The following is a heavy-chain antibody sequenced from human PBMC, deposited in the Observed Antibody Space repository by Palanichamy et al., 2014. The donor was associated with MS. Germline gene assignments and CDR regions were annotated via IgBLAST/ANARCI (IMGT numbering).Heavy chain of an antibody. CDR3: ARGSYYGSGTYYYFDS. Sequence: EVQLVESGGGLVQPGGSLRLSCAASGFTLSSYTMNWVRQAPGKGLEWVSYISSSYSTIYYADSVRGRFTISRDNAKNSLYLQMNSLRAEDAAVYYCARGSYYGSGTYYYFDSWGQGTLVTVSS. J-gene: IGHJ4*02. D-gene: IGHD3-10*01. CDR1: GFTLSSYT. V-gene: IGHV3-48*01. CDR2: ISSSYSTI.